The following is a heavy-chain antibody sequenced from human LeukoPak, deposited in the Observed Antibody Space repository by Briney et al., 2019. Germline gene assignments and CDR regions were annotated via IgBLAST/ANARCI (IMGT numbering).Heavy chain of an antibody. CDR3: ARGRPYCSSTSCYPEYLQH. V-gene: IGHV4-30-4*08. Sequence: PSQTLSLTCTVSGGSISSGDYYWSWIRQPPGKGLEWIGYIYYSGSTYYNPSLKSRVTISVDTSKNQFSLKLSSVTAADTAVYYCARGRPYCSSTSCYPEYLQHWGQGTLVTVSS. J-gene: IGHJ1*01. CDR2: IYYSGST. CDR1: GGSISSGDYY. D-gene: IGHD2-2*01.